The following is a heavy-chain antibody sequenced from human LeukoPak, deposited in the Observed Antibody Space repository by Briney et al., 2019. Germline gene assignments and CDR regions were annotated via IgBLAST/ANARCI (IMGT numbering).Heavy chain of an antibody. V-gene: IGHV3-7*01. CDR3: AREKSDCSGGSCYSVFDY. Sequence: GGSLRLSCAASGFTFSSYWMSWVRQAPGKGLEWVANIKQDGSEKYYVDSVKGRFTTSRDNAKNSLYLKMNSLRAEDTAVYYCAREKSDCSGGSCYSVFDYWGQGTLVTVSS. CDR2: IKQDGSEK. CDR1: GFTFSSYW. J-gene: IGHJ4*02. D-gene: IGHD2-15*01.